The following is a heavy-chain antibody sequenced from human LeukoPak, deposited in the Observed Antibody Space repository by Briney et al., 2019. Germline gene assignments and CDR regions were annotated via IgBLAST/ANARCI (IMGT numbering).Heavy chain of an antibody. J-gene: IGHJ4*02. V-gene: IGHV3-48*03. Sequence: PGGSLRLSCAASGFTFSSYEMSWVRQAPGKGLEWVSYISSSGSTIYYADSVKGRFTISRDNAKNSLYLQMNSLRAEDTAVYYCARGGRYYYGSGRLDYWGQGTLVTVSS. CDR3: ARGGRYYYGSGRLDY. CDR1: GFTFSSYE. D-gene: IGHD3-10*01. CDR2: ISSSGSTI.